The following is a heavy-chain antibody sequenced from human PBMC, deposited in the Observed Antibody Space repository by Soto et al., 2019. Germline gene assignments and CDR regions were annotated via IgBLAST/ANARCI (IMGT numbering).Heavy chain of an antibody. V-gene: IGHV3-30*03. J-gene: IGHJ6*02. Sequence: ESVGGVVQPGRSLRLSCVASGFSSSNYFMHWVRQAPGKGQEWVAAISYDGSNKHYLDAVKGRFTISRDNSKNTLYLQMNSLRGEDTAVYSCVRGDPYYGMDVWGQGTTVTVSS. CDR1: GFSSSNYF. CDR2: ISYDGSNK. CDR3: VRGDPYYGMDV. D-gene: IGHD2-21*02.